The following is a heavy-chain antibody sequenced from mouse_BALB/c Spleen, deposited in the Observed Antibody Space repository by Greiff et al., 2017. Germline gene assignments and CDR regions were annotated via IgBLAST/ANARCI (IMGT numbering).Heavy chain of an antibody. CDR1: GYSITSDYA. Sequence: VQLQQSGPGLVKPSQSLSLTCTVTGYSITSDYAWNWIRQFPGNKLEWMGYISYSGSTSYNPSLKSRISITRDTSKNQFFLQLNSVTTEDTATYYCARCADYGSSLSYFDYWGQGTTLTVSS. CDR3: ARCADYGSSLSYFDY. V-gene: IGHV3-2*02. D-gene: IGHD1-1*01. CDR2: ISYSGST. J-gene: IGHJ2*01.